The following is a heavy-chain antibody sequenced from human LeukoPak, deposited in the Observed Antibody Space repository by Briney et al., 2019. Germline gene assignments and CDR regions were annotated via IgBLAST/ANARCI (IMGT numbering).Heavy chain of an antibody. V-gene: IGHV3-48*04. CDR3: ARDVLDAFDI. CDR1: GFTFSSYS. Sequence: PGGSLRLSCAASGFTFSSYSMNWVRQAPGKGLEWVSYISSSSGTIYYADSVKGRFTISRDNSKNTLYLQMNSLRAEDPAVYYCARDVLDAFDIWRQGKIVPVSS. CDR2: ISSSSGTI. J-gene: IGHJ3*02.